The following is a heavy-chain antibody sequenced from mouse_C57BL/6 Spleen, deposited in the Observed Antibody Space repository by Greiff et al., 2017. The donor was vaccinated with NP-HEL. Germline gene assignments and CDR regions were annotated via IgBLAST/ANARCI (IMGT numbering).Heavy chain of an antibody. V-gene: IGHV1-39*01. CDR2: INPNYGTT. J-gene: IGHJ1*03. CDR3: ARYSTVVEGWYFDV. D-gene: IGHD1-1*01. CDR1: GYSFTDYN. Sequence: VQLKESGPELVKPGASVKISCKASGYSFTDYNMNWVKQSNGKSLEWIGVINPNYGTTSYNQKFKGKATLTVDQSSSTAYMQLNSLTSEDSAVYYCARYSTVVEGWYFDVWGTGTTVTVSS.